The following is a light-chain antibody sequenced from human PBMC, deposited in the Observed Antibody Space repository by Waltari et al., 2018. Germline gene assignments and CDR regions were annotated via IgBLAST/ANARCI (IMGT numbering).Light chain of an antibody. CDR3: AAWDDSLNGYV. CDR1: SSKIGSNN. CDR2: SNN. V-gene: IGLV1-44*01. J-gene: IGLJ1*01. Sequence: QSVLTQPPSASGTPGQRVTISCSGSSSKIGSNNVHWYQPLPGTAPKLLIYSNNQRPSGVPDRFSGSKSGTSASLAISGLQSEDEADYYCAAWDDSLNGYVFGTGTKVTVL.